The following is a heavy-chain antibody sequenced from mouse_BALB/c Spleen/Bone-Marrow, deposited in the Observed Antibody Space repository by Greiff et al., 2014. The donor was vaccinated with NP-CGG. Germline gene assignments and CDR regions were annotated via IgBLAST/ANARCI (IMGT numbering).Heavy chain of an antibody. V-gene: IGHV10S3*01. D-gene: IGHD3-1*01. CDR3: VRESGSMDY. CDR1: GFTFNTNA. Sequence: VQLQQSGGGLVQPKGSLKLSCAASGFTFNTNAMNWVRQAPGKGLEWVARIRSKSNNYATYYADSVKDRFTISRDDSQSMLYLQMNNLKTEDTAMYYCVRESGSMDYWGQGTSVTVSS. J-gene: IGHJ4*01. CDR2: IRSKSNNYAT.